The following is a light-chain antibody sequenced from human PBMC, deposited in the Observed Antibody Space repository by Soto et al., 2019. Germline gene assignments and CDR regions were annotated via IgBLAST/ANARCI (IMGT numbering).Light chain of an antibody. J-gene: IGKJ1*01. CDR3: QDYSDWPTWT. CDR2: GAS. Sequence: EIVMTQSPATLSVSRGERATLSCRASQSVSSNLAWYQQKPGQAPRLLIYGASTRAAGIPARFSGSGSGTEFTLIISSLQSEDFAVYYCQDYSDWPTWTFGQGTKVDIK. CDR1: QSVSSN. V-gene: IGKV3-15*01.